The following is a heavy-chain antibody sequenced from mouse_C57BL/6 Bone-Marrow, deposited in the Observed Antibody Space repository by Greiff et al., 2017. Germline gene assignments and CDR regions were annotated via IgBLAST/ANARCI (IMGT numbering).Heavy chain of an antibody. CDR1: GYTFTSYW. Sequence: QVQLQQPGAELVKPGASVKLSCKASGYTFTSYWMHWVKQRPGRGLEWIGRIDPNSGGTKYNEKFKSKATLTVDKPSSTADMQLSSLTSEDSAVYYCARGNYGSSDRGDYFDYWGKGTTLTVSS. CDR2: IDPNSGGT. D-gene: IGHD1-1*01. V-gene: IGHV1-72*01. J-gene: IGHJ2*01. CDR3: ARGNYGSSDRGDYFDY.